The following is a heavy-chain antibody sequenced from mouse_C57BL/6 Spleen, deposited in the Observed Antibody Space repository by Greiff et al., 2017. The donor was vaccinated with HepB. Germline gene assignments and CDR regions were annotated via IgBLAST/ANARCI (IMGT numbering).Heavy chain of an antibody. Sequence: QVQLQQPGAELVKPGASVKLSCKASGYTFTSYWMHWVKQRPGQGLEWIGMIHPNSGSTNYNEKFKSKATLTVAKSSGTAYMRLSSVTSEDSAVYYCAAGAGYYFDYWGQGTTLTVSS. CDR1: GYTFTSYW. CDR3: AAGAGYYFDY. CDR2: IHPNSGST. V-gene: IGHV1-64*01. D-gene: IGHD3-3*01. J-gene: IGHJ2*01.